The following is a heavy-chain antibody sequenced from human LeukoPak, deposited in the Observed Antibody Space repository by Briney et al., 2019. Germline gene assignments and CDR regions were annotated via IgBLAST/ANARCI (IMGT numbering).Heavy chain of an antibody. D-gene: IGHD1-26*01. V-gene: IGHV5-51*01. CDR1: GYSFANNW. CDR3: QRHEVGATDF. CDR2: IYPADSDT. J-gene: IGHJ4*02. Sequence: GESLRTSGKVPGYSFANNWIGWVGKMPGKGLEWLGRIYPADSDTRYRPSFQAQVTISADQSISTPYLQWGSRKVSATPINFFQRHEVGATDFWGQGTLVTVSS.